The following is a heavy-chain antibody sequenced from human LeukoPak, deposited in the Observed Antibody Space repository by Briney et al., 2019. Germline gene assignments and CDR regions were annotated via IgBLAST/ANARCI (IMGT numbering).Heavy chain of an antibody. CDR1: GFTFSSYS. D-gene: IGHD3-16*01. V-gene: IGHV3-21*01. CDR3: ARDDNTFGGPIGAFDI. CDR2: ISSSSSYI. Sequence: GGSLRLSCAASGFTFSSYSMNWVRQAPGKGLEWVSSISSSSSYIYYADSVKGRFTISRDNAKNSLYLQMNSLRAEDTAVYYCARDDNTFGGPIGAFDIWGQGTMVTVSS. J-gene: IGHJ3*02.